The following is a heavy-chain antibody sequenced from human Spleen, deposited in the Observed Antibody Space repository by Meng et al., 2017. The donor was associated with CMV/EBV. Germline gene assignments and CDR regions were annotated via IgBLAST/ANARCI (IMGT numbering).Heavy chain of an antibody. Sequence: SGYTFTDYYIHWVRHPPGQGLEWMGWINPKNDVSDYGQNFQGRVTMTRDTSISTTYLELSRLTSDDTAVYYCARLRAVADSANWFDPWGQGTLVTVSS. D-gene: IGHD6-19*01. CDR3: ARLRAVADSANWFDP. J-gene: IGHJ5*02. V-gene: IGHV1-2*02. CDR1: GYTFTDYY. CDR2: INPKNDVS.